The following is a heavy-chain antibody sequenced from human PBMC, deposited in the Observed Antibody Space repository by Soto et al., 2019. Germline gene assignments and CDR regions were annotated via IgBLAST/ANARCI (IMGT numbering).Heavy chain of an antibody. Sequence: GGSLRLSCAASGFTFSSYGMHWVRQAPGKGLEWVAVIWYDGSNKYYADSVKGRFTISRDNSKNTLYLQMNSLRAEDTAVYYCARAQGVGAKLPNHWGQGTLVTVSS. CDR2: IWYDGSNK. J-gene: IGHJ4*02. V-gene: IGHV3-33*01. CDR3: ARAQGVGAKLPNH. D-gene: IGHD1-26*01. CDR1: GFTFSSYG.